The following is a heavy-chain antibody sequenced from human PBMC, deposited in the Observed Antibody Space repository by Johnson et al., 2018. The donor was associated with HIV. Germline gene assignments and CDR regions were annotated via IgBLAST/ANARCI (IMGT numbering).Heavy chain of an antibody. CDR1: GFTVSSNY. D-gene: IGHD2-15*01. CDR3: AREPEGWAFDI. V-gene: IGHV3-66*01. CDR2: IYSGGST. Sequence: VQLVESGGGLVQPGGSLRLSCAASGFTVSSNYMSWVRQAPGKGLEWVSVIYSGGSTYYADSVKGRFTISRDNSKNTLYLQMNSLKTEDTAVYYCAREPEGWAFDIWGQGTMVTVSS. J-gene: IGHJ3*02.